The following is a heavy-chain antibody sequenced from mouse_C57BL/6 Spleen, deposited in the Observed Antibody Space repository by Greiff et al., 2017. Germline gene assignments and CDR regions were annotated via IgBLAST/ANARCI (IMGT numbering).Heavy chain of an antibody. V-gene: IGHV1-15*01. CDR2: IDPETGGT. CDR1: GYTFTDYE. CDR3: TPYYYGSSYGYFDV. Sequence: VQLQESGAELVRPGASVTLSCKASGYTFTDYEMHWVKQTPVHGLEWIGAIDPETGGTAYNQKFKGKAILTADKSSSTAYMELRSLTSEDSAVYYCTPYYYGSSYGYFDVWGTGTTVTVSS. D-gene: IGHD1-1*01. J-gene: IGHJ1*03.